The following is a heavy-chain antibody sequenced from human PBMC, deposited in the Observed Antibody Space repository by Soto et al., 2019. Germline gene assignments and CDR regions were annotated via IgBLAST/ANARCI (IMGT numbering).Heavy chain of an antibody. CDR2: IYFGGNT. CDR1: GVSINNSDFL. CDR3: AGHSTPWDRSGYFDS. V-gene: IGHV4-39*01. D-gene: IGHD3-22*01. Sequence: SETLSLTCTLSGVSINNSDFLWGRVRQPPGKALEWLGSIYFGGNTYYNPSLESRVTISADTSQNQISLKLTSVTAAHTAVYYCAGHSTPWDRSGYFDSWGQGTLVTVSS. J-gene: IGHJ4*02.